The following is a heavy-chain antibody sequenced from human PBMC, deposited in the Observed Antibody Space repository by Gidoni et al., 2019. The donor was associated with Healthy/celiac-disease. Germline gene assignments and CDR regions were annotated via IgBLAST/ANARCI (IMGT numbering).Heavy chain of an antibody. J-gene: IGHJ6*03. CDR3: ARGSKRGTPSSKKYYYYYMDV. V-gene: IGHV1-8*01. D-gene: IGHD7-27*01. Sequence: QVQLVQSGAEVKKPGASVKVSCKASGYTFTSYDINWVRQATGQGLEWLGWMNPNSGNTGYAQKFQGRVTMTRNTSISTAYMELSSLRSEDTAVYYCARGSKRGTPSSKKYYYYYMDVWGKGTTVTVSS. CDR1: GYTFTSYD. CDR2: MNPNSGNT.